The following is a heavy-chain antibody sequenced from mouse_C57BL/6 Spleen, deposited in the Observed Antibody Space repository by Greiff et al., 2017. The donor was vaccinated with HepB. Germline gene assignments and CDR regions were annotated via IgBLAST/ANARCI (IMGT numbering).Heavy chain of an antibody. CDR2: ISSGSSTI. D-gene: IGHD2-3*01. CDR3: ALYDYAMDY. J-gene: IGHJ4*01. CDR1: GFTFSDYG. Sequence: EVKLMESGGGLVKPGGSLKLSCAASGFTFSDYGMHWVRQAPEKGLEWVAYISSGSSTIYYADTVKGRFTISRDNAKNTLFLQMTSLRSEDTAMYYCALYDYAMDYWGQGTSVTVSS. V-gene: IGHV5-17*01.